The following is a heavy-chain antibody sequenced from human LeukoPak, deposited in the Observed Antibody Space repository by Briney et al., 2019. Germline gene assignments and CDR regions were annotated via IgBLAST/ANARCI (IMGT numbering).Heavy chain of an antibody. J-gene: IGHJ4*02. CDR3: ASLSGWDDY. D-gene: IGHD6-19*01. CDR2: IDPSDSYT. Sequence: GXXLEWMGRIDPSDSYTNYSPSFQGHVTISADKSISTAYLQWSSLKASDTAMYYCASLSGWDDYWGQGTLVTVSS. V-gene: IGHV5-10-1*01.